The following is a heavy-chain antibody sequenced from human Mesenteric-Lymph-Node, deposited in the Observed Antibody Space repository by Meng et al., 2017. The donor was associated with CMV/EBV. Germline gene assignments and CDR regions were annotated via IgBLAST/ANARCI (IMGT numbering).Heavy chain of an antibody. CDR2: IYDSGST. D-gene: IGHD2-21*01. CDR1: GFSISSGYY. V-gene: IGHV4-61*01. J-gene: IGHJ4*02. Sequence: SETLSLTCTVSGFSISSGYYWGWIRQPPGKGLEWIGYIYDSGSTNYNPSLKSRVTISVDTSKNQFSLNLTSVTAADTAVYYCARDLAYCGGDCFSVWGQGALVTVSS. CDR3: ARDLAYCGGDCFSV.